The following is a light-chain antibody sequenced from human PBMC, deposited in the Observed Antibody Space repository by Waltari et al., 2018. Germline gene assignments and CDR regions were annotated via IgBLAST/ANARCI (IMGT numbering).Light chain of an antibody. Sequence: QSALTQPASVSGSPGQSITISCTGTSSDVGSYKLVSWYQQHPGKAPRLMIYADSNRPSGSFNRFSGSKSGKTASLTIAGLQAEDEAAYYCCSYAGSSTVKFGEGTYLTVL. CDR2: ADS. V-gene: IGLV2-23*01. CDR3: CSYAGSSTVK. CDR1: SSDVGSYKL. J-gene: IGLJ2*01.